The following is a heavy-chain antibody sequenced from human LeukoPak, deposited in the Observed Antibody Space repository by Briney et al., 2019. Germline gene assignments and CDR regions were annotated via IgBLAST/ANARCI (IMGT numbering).Heavy chain of an antibody. D-gene: IGHD1-26*01. CDR1: GYTFTSYY. V-gene: IGHV1-46*01. J-gene: IGHJ4*02. CDR2: INPSGGGT. Sequence: ASVKVSCKTFGYTFTSYYMHWVRQAPGQGLEWMGIINPSGGGTSYAQKFQGRGTMTRDTSTSTVYMEVSSLRSEDTAVYYCAREFSGYIDFWGQGTLVTVSS. CDR3: AREFSGYIDF.